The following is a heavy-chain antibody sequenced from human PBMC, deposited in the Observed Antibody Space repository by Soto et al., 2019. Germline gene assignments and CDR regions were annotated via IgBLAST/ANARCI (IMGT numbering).Heavy chain of an antibody. CDR2: ISAYNGNT. CDR1: GYTFTSYG. Sequence: GASVKVSCKASGYTFTSYGISWVRQAPGQGLEWMGWISAYNGNTNYAQKLQGRVTMTTDTSTSTAYMELRSLRSDDTAVYYCALKVVPDESRGFAYWGQGTLVTVSS. D-gene: IGHD2-2*01. CDR3: ALKVVPDESRGFAY. J-gene: IGHJ4*02. V-gene: IGHV1-18*01.